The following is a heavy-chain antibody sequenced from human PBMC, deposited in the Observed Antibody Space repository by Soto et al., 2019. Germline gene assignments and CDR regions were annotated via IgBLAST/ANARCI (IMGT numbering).Heavy chain of an antibody. CDR2: FNPSGGST. CDR3: ARDAEAPYCGGDCYFSYFDY. V-gene: IGHV1-46*01. D-gene: IGHD2-21*02. CDR1: DYTFIIYG. J-gene: IGHJ4*03. Sequence: GASVQVSCKASDYTFIIYGITWVRQAPGQGLECLGIFNPSGGSTSYAQKFQGRVTMTRDTSTSTVYLELSSLSSEDTAVYYCARDAEAPYCGGDCYFSYFDYWGQGTLVTVSS.